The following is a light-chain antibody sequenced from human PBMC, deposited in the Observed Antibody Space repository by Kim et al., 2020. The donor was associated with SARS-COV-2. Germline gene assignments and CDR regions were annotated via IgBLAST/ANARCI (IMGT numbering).Light chain of an antibody. Sequence: VALGQTVSITCQGDSLRKYYTTWYQQKARQAPVLVFYDKDKRPTGVPDRFSGSTSGNTASLTITGAQAADEADYYCTSRDSRGKVVFGGGTKVTVL. CDR3: TSRDSRGKVV. CDR1: SLRKYY. CDR2: DKD. J-gene: IGLJ2*01. V-gene: IGLV3-19*01.